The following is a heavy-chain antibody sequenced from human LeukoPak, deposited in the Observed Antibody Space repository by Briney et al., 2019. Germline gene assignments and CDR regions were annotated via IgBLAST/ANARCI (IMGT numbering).Heavy chain of an antibody. CDR1: GYSFTSYW. CDR3: ARPQTRRYCSSTSCSLDAFDI. V-gene: IGHV5-51*01. Sequence: GESLKISCKGSGYSFTSYWIGWVRQMPGKGLEWMGIIYPGDSDTRYSPSFQGQVTISADRSISTAYLQWSSLKASDTAMHYCARPQTRRYCSSTSCSLDAFDIWGQGTMVTVSS. CDR2: IYPGDSDT. D-gene: IGHD2-2*01. J-gene: IGHJ3*02.